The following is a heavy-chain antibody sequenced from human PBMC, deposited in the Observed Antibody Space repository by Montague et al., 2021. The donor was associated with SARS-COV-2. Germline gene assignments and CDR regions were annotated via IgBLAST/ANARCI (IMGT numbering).Heavy chain of an antibody. CDR1: GLSLRTSGVG. J-gene: IGHJ4*02. V-gene: IGHV2-5*05. Sequence: PALVKPTQTLTLTCSFSGLSLRTSGVGVGWIRQPPGKALEWLAVIYWDDDKRYGPSLKSRLTITKDTSKNQVVLTMTNMDPVDTATYYCVHSYADYLFDYWGQGTLVSVSS. CDR2: IYWDDDK. CDR3: VHSYADYLFDY. D-gene: IGHD4-17*01.